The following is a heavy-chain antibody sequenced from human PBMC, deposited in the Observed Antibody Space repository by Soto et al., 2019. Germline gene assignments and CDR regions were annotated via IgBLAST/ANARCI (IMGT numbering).Heavy chain of an antibody. CDR3: ARGNLPLN. CDR2: MNPNSGNT. V-gene: IGHV1-8*01. J-gene: IGHJ4*02. CDR1: GYTFTSYD. Sequence: QVQLVQSGAEVKKPGASVKVSCKASGYTFTSYDINWVRQATGQGLEWMGWMNPNSGNTGDAQKFQGRVTMPRNSSIRTAYMERSSLRSEDTAVYSCARGNLPLNWGQGTLVTVSS.